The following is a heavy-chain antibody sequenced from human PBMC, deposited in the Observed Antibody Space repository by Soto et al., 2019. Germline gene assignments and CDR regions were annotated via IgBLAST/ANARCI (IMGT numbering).Heavy chain of an antibody. Sequence: GGSLRLSCAASGFTFSSYDMHWVRQATGKGLEWVSAIGTAGDTYYPGSVKGRFTISRENAKNSLYLQMNSLRAEDTAVYYCAREWRMVRGPGGMDVWGQGTTVTVSS. CDR3: AREWRMVRGPGGMDV. D-gene: IGHD3-10*01. CDR2: IGTAGDT. V-gene: IGHV3-13*01. J-gene: IGHJ6*02. CDR1: GFTFSSYD.